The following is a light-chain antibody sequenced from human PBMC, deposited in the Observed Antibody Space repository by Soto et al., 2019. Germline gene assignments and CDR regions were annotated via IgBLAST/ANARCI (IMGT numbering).Light chain of an antibody. Sequence: VVLRQSPGTLSLSPGERATLSCRASQSVSNNYLAWYQQKPGRAPRLLIYGASNRATGIPDRFSGSGSGTDFTLTISRLEPEDFAVYYCEQYGSSGTFGQGTKVDI. V-gene: IGKV3-20*01. CDR1: QSVSNNY. J-gene: IGKJ1*01. CDR2: GAS. CDR3: EQYGSSGT.